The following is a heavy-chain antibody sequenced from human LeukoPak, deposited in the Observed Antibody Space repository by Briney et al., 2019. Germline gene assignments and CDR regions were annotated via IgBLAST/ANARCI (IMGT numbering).Heavy chain of an antibody. V-gene: IGHV4-38-2*02. CDR1: GFTFSASY. Sequence: PGGSLRLSCVASGFTFSASYMTWVRQPPGKGLEWIGSIYYSGSTYYNPSLKSRVTISVDTSKNQFSLKLSSVTAADTAVYYCARDYRWLQSGYFDYWGQGTLVTVSS. CDR3: ARDYRWLQSGYFDY. D-gene: IGHD5-24*01. J-gene: IGHJ4*02. CDR2: IYYSGST.